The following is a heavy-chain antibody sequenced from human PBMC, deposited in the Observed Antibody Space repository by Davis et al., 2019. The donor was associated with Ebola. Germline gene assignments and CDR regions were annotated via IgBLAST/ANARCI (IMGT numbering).Heavy chain of an antibody. CDR1: GGSISSGGYY. CDR3: VRGDGRFDY. J-gene: IGHJ4*02. Sequence: MPSETLSLTCTVSGGSISSGGYYWSWIRQHPGKGLEWFGYIYYSGSTYYNPSLKSRVTISVDTSKNQFSLKLSSVTAADTAVYYCVRGDGRFDYWGQGALVTVSS. D-gene: IGHD5-24*01. V-gene: IGHV4-31*03. CDR2: IYYSGST.